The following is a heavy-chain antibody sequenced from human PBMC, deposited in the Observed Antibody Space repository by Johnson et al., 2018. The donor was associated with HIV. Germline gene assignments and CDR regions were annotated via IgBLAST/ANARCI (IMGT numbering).Heavy chain of an antibody. CDR2: ISYDGSNK. V-gene: IGHV3-30*19. D-gene: IGHD6-13*01. CDR3: ARERGRIAADAFDI. J-gene: IGHJ3*02. CDR1: GVTFSSYG. Sequence: QVQLVESGGGVVQPGGSLRISCAASGVTFSSYGMHWVRQAPGKGLEWVAVISYDGSNKYYADSVKGRFTISRDNSKNTLYLQMNSLRAEDTAVYYCARERGRIAADAFDIWGQGTMVTVSS.